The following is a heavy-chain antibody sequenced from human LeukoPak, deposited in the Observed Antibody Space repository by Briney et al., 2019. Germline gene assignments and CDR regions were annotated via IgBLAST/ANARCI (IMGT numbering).Heavy chain of an antibody. CDR1: GYTVTSYY. D-gene: IGHD5-18*01. CDR2: INPSGGST. J-gene: IGHJ4*02. CDR3: ARVDVDTAMVDY. V-gene: IGHV1-46*01. Sequence: ASVKVSCKASGYTVTSYYMHWVRQAPGQGLEWMGIINPSGGSTSYAQKFQGRVTMTRDTSTSTVYMELSSLRSEDTAVYYCARVDVDTAMVDYWGQGTLVTVSS.